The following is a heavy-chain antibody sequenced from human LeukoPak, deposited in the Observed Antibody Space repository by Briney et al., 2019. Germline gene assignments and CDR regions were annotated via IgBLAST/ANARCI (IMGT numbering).Heavy chain of an antibody. CDR1: GFTLSNYW. CDR3: ARNRGVDY. V-gene: IGHV3-7*05. D-gene: IGHD2/OR15-2a*01. J-gene: IGHJ4*02. CDR2: IKQDGSEK. Sequence: QPGGSLILSCAASGFTLSNYWMNWVRQAPGKGLEWVANIKQDGSEKYYVDSVKGRFTISRDITKNSVYLQMNSLRVEDTAVYYCARNRGVDYWGQGTLVTVSS.